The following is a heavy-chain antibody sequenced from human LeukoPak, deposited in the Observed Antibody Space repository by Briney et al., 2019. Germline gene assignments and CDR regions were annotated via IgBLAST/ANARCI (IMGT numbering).Heavy chain of an antibody. D-gene: IGHD3-22*01. V-gene: IGHV3-23*01. CDR2: ISGSGGST. J-gene: IGHJ4*02. CDR1: GFTFSNYA. CDR3: AKDPYYYDTSGYNGDY. Sequence: GGSLRLSCAASGFTFSNYAMSWVRQAPGKGLEWVSSISGSGGSTYYADSVKGRFTISRDNSKNTLFLQMNSLRAEDTAVYYCAKDPYYYDTSGYNGDYWGQGTLVAVSS.